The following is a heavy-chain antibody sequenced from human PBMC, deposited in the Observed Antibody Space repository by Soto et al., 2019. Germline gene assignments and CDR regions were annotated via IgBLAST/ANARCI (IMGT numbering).Heavy chain of an antibody. CDR2: IGAADDP. CDR3: ARAYSGRLPRRADYYFAMDV. Sequence: GTLRLSCVPSRLSFSTYDIPWVRHTTGKGLEWVSAIGAADDPYYLGSVKGRFTISRENAKNSLYLQMNSLRADATAVYYCARAYSGRLPRRADYYFAMDVWGQGTTVT. V-gene: IGHV3-13*05. D-gene: IGHD2-15*01. CDR1: RLSFSTYD. J-gene: IGHJ6*02.